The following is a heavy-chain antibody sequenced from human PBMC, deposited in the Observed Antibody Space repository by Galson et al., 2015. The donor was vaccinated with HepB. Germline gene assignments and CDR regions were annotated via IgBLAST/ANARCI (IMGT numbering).Heavy chain of an antibody. Sequence: SLRLSCAASGFTFSDYAMSWVRQAPGKGLEWVSAISASGGSTYYADSVKGRFTISRDNSKDTLYLQMTSLRAEDTAVYYCTKGTINNVYYFDYWGQGTLVTVAS. CDR3: TKGTINNVYYFDY. CDR1: GFTFSDYA. D-gene: IGHD4/OR15-4a*01. CDR2: ISASGGST. J-gene: IGHJ4*02. V-gene: IGHV3-23*01.